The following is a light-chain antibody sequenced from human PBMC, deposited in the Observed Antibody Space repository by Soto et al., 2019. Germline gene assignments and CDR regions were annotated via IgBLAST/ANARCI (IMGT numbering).Light chain of an antibody. CDR2: GAS. CDR1: QNVGRSY. V-gene: IGKV3-20*01. Sequence: EIVLTQSPGTLSLSPGERATLSCTARQNVGRSYLAWYQQKPRQAPRLVIYGASRRPTGIPDRFSGSGSGKDFSLTSSSLVPEDFAMYYCQQYAGSPLTFGGGTKVEIK. J-gene: IGKJ4*01. CDR3: QQYAGSPLT.